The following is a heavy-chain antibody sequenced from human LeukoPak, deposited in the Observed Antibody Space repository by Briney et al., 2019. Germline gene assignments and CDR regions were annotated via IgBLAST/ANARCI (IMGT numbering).Heavy chain of an antibody. CDR3: TPYSNRGFDY. Sequence: GGSLRLSCAASGFTFSGSAMHWVRQASGKGLEWVGRIRSKANSYATAYAASVKGRFTISRDDSKNTAYLQMNSLKTEDPAVYYCTPYSNRGFDYWGQGTLVTVSS. D-gene: IGHD4-11*01. CDR1: GFTFSGSA. V-gene: IGHV3-73*01. CDR2: IRSKANSYAT. J-gene: IGHJ4*02.